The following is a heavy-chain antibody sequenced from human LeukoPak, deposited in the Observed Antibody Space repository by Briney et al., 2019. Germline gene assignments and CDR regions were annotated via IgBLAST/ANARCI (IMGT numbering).Heavy chain of an antibody. D-gene: IGHD3-3*01. CDR1: GGSISSGGYY. CDR2: IYYSGST. Sequence: SETLSLTCTVSGGSISSGGYYWSWIRQHPGKGLEWIGYIYYSGSTYYNPSLKSRVTISVDTSKNQFSLKLSSVTAADTAVYYCARDKSGTNAFDIWGQGTMVTVSS. V-gene: IGHV4-31*03. J-gene: IGHJ3*02. CDR3: ARDKSGTNAFDI.